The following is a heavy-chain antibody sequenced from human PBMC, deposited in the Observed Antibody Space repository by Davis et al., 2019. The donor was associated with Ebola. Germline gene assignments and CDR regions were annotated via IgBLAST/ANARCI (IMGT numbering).Heavy chain of an antibody. Sequence: PGGSLRLSCSASGFTFSIYTMHWVRQAPGKGLEYLSAISNNGDTTYFADSVKGRFNISRDNSKNILYLRMSSLRGEDTAVYYCAKSQFLEWSYGLDVWGQGTTVTVSS. CDR2: ISNNGDTT. CDR3: AKSQFLEWSYGLDV. CDR1: GFTFSIYT. V-gene: IGHV3-64D*08. J-gene: IGHJ6*02. D-gene: IGHD3-3*01.